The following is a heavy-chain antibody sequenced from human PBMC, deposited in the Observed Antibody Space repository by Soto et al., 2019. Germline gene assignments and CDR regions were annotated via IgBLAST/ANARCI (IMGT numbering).Heavy chain of an antibody. D-gene: IGHD2-21*02. CDR2: ISAYNGNT. J-gene: IGHJ4*02. Sequence: ASVKVSCKASGYTFTSYGISWVRQAPGQGLEWMGWISAYNGNTNYAQKLQGRVTMTTDTSTSTAYMELRSLRSDDTAVYYCARDGHIVVVTASHFDYWGQGTLVTVS. CDR3: ARDGHIVVVTASHFDY. CDR1: GYTFTSYG. V-gene: IGHV1-18*04.